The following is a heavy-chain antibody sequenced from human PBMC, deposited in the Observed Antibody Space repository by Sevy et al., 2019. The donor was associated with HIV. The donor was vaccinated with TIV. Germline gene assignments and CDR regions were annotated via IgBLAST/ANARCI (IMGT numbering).Heavy chain of an antibody. CDR3: ARTPIDSSGYYLYYFDY. J-gene: IGHJ4*02. V-gene: IGHV3-33*01. D-gene: IGHD3-22*01. CDR1: GFTFSSYG. Sequence: GGSLRLSCAASGFTFSSYGMHWVRQAPGKGLEWVAVIWYDGSNKYYADSVKGRFTISRDNSKNTLYLQMNSLRAEDTAVYYCARTPIDSSGYYLYYFDYWGQGTLVTVSS. CDR2: IWYDGSNK.